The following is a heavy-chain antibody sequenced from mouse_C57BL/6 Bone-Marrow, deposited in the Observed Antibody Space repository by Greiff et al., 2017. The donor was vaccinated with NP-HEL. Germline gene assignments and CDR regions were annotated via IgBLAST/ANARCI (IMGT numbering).Heavy chain of an antibody. CDR3: ARQTDY. CDR1: GFTFSSYG. V-gene: IGHV5-6*01. CDR2: ISSGGSYT. Sequence: EVMLVESGGDLVKPGGFLKLSCAASGFTFSSYGMSLVRPTPDKRLEWVATISSGGSYTYYPDSVKGRFTISRDNAKNTLYLQMSSLKSEDTAMYYCARQTDYWGQGTTLTVSS. J-gene: IGHJ2*01.